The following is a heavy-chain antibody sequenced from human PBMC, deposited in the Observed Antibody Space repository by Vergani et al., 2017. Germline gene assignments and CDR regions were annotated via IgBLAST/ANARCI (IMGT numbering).Heavy chain of an antibody. CDR1: GFTFSSYW. D-gene: IGHD3-10*01. V-gene: IGHV3-7*01. CDR3: ARGPRRFGELSLGY. J-gene: IGHJ4*02. Sequence: EVQLVESGGGLVQPGGSLRLSCAASGFTFSSYWMSWVRQAPGKGLEWVANIKQDGSEKYYVDSVKGRFTISRDNAKNSLYLQMNSLRAEDTAVYYCARGPRRFGELSLGYWGQGTLVTVSS. CDR2: IKQDGSEK.